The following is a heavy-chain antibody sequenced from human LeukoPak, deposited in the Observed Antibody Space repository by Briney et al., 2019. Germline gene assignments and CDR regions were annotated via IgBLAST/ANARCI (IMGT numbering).Heavy chain of an antibody. J-gene: IGHJ6*03. CDR1: GFTFSSYS. CDR3: ARVRGMDYYVDV. Sequence: PGGSLRLSCAASGFTFSSYSMNWVRQAPGKGLEWVSSISSSSSYIYYADSVKGRFTISRDNAKNSLYLQMNSLRAEDTAVYYCARVRGMDYYVDVWGKGTTVTVSS. V-gene: IGHV3-21*01. D-gene: IGHD6-13*01. CDR2: ISSSSSYI.